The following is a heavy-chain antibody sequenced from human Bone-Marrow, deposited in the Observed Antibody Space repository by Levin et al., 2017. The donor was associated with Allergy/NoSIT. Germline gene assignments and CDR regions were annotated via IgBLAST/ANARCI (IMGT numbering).Heavy chain of an antibody. D-gene: IGHD3-16*01. Sequence: GESLKISCAASGFTFSAYSMIWVRQAPGKGLEWVSYINTRGNTINYADSVKGRFTISRDNAKNSLYLQMNSLRAEDMAVYYCVRDGLYYFDYWGQGTLVTVSS. CDR1: GFTFSAYS. J-gene: IGHJ4*02. CDR2: INTRGNTI. V-gene: IGHV3-48*01. CDR3: VRDGLYYFDY.